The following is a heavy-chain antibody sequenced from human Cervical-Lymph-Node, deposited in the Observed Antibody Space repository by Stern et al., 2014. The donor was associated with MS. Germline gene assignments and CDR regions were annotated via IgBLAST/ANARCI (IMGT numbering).Heavy chain of an antibody. Sequence: VQLVESGGGLVKPGGSLRLSCAASGFTFSDYYMSWIRQAPGKGLEWVSYISSSGSTIYYADSVKGRFTISRDNAKNSLYLQMNSLRAEDTAVYYCARSIAVAGTTDPKGYWYFDIWGRGTLVTVSS. V-gene: IGHV3-11*01. CDR1: GFTFSDYY. CDR2: ISSSGSTI. CDR3: ARSIAVAGTTDPKGYWYFDI. D-gene: IGHD6-19*01. J-gene: IGHJ2*01.